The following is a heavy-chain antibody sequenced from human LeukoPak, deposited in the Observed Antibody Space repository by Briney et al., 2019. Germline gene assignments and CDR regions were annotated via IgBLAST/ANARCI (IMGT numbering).Heavy chain of an antibody. D-gene: IGHD6-13*01. CDR3: ARAWSYSSSWYDSAFDI. Sequence: ASVTVSCKASGYTFTGYYMHWVRQAPGQGLEWMGWINPNSGGTNYAQKFQGWVTMTRDTSISTAYMELSRLRSDDTAVYYCARAWSYSSSWYDSAFDIWGQGTMVTVSS. CDR1: GYTFTGYY. V-gene: IGHV1-2*04. J-gene: IGHJ3*02. CDR2: INPNSGGT.